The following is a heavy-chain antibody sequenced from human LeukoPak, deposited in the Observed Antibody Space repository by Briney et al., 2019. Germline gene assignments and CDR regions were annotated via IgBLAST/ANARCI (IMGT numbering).Heavy chain of an antibody. CDR3: AKYAGLYYSDY. CDR2: SSGSGGST. J-gene: IGHJ4*02. D-gene: IGHD2-2*01. CDR1: GFTFSNYA. Sequence: GGSLRLSCAASGFTFSNYATSWVRQAPGKGLEWVSASSGSGGSTHYADSVKGRFTISRDNSKNTLYLQMNSLRAGDTAVYYCAKYAGLYYSDYWGQGTLVTVSS. V-gene: IGHV3-23*01.